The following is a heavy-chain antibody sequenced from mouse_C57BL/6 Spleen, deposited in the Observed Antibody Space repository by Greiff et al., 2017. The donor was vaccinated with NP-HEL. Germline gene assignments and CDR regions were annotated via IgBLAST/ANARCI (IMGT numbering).Heavy chain of an antibody. D-gene: IGHD1-1*01. J-gene: IGHJ2*01. V-gene: IGHV5-4*03. CDR3: ARPHYYGSSEGFDY. Sequence: EVKLVESGGGLVKPGGSLKLSCAASGFTFSSYAMSWVRQTPEKRLEWVATISDGGSYTYYPDNVKGRFTISRDNAKNNLYLQMTSLRSEDTAMYYCARPHYYGSSEGFDYWGQGTTLTVSS. CDR1: GFTFSSYA. CDR2: ISDGGSYT.